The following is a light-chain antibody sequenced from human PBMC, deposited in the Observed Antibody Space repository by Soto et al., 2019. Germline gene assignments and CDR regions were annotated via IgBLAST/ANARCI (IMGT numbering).Light chain of an antibody. Sequence: QSVLTQPPSVAGAPGQRVTISGTGTSSNSGSGYDIHWYQQIPGTAPKLLIYANNNRPSGVPDRFSGSKSGTSASLAITGLQAGDEADYYCQSFDRILSTWVFGGGTKVTVL. CDR3: QSFDRILSTWV. J-gene: IGLJ3*02. V-gene: IGLV1-40*01. CDR1: SSNSGSGYD. CDR2: ANN.